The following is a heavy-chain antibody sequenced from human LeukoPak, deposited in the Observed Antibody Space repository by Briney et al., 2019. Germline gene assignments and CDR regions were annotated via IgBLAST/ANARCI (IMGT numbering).Heavy chain of an antibody. V-gene: IGHV3-23*01. Sequence: GGSLRLSCAASGFTFSSHAMSWVRQAPGKGLEWVSSISDNSDTVFYTDSVKGRFTISRDNSRNTLYLQMDSLRAEDTAIYYCARDPPWFDPWGQGTLVAVSS. CDR1: GFTFSSHA. CDR3: ARDPPWFDP. CDR2: ISDNSDTV. J-gene: IGHJ5*02.